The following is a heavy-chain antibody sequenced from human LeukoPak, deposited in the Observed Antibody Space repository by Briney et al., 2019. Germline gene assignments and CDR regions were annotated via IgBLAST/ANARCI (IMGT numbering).Heavy chain of an antibody. V-gene: IGHV4-38-2*02. J-gene: IGHJ4*02. CDR3: ASDSEVAGSPFDY. D-gene: IGHD3-10*01. Sequence: SETLSLTCTVSGYSMSRGYFWGWIRQPPGKGLEWIASIFHSGSTFYNPSLKSRVTMSVDTSKNQFSLKLSSVTAADTAVYYCASDSEVAGSPFDYWGQGTLVTVSS. CDR1: GYSMSRGYF. CDR2: IFHSGST.